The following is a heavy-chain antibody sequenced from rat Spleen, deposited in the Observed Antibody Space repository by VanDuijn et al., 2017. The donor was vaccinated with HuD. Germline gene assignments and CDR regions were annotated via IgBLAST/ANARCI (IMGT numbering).Heavy chain of an antibody. CDR2: ISYDGSST. Sequence: EVQLVESGGGLVQPGRSLKLSCAASGFTFSDYNMAWVRQAPKKGLEWVATISYDGSSTYYRDSVKGRFTISRDNAKSTLYLQMDSLRSEDTATYYCTREGGQPGGYWGQGVMVTVSS. J-gene: IGHJ2*01. V-gene: IGHV5-7*01. CDR1: GFTFSDYN. CDR3: TREGGQPGGY. D-gene: IGHD1-4*01.